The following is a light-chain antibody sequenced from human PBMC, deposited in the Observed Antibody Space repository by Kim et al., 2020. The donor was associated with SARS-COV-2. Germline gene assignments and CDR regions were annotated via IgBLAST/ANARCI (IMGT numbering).Light chain of an antibody. CDR1: QSVSSY. J-gene: IGKJ1*01. CDR2: DAS. CDR3: QQRISWPKT. V-gene: IGKV3-11*01. Sequence: LSPGERATRCCRYSQSVSSYFAWYQQKPGQAPRLLIYDASIRATGIPARFSGRGSETDFTLTISSLEPEDFAVYYCQQRISWPKTFGQGTKVDIK.